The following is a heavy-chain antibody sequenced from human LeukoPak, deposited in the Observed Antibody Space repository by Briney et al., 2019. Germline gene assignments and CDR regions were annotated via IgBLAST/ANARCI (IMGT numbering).Heavy chain of an antibody. J-gene: IGHJ4*02. V-gene: IGHV4-61*01. CDR1: GGSVSSGSYY. CDR2: IYYSGST. Sequence: PSETLSLTCTVSGGSVSSGSYYWSWIRQPPGTGLEWIGYIYYSGSTNYNPSLKSRVTISVDTSKNQFSLKLSSVTAADTAVYYCARGEASGDFDYWGQGTLVTVSS. D-gene: IGHD7-27*01. CDR3: ARGEASGDFDY.